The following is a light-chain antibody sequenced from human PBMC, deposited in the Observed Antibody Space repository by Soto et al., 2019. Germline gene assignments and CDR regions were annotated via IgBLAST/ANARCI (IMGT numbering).Light chain of an antibody. V-gene: IGLV2-14*03. CDR1: SSDVGAYNY. Sequence: QSVLTQPASVSGSPGQSITISCTGTSSDVGAYNYVSWYQQYPGRAPKLMIYDVTNRPSGVSNRFSGSKSGNTASLTISGLQAEDEADYYCSSYTASSTRVFGTGTTVTVL. CDR2: DVT. J-gene: IGLJ1*01. CDR3: SSYTASSTRV.